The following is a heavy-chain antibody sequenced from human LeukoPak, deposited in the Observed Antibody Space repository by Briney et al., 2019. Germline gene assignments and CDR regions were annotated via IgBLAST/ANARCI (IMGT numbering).Heavy chain of an antibody. D-gene: IGHD3-10*01. CDR1: GGSISNYY. Sequence: SETLSLTCTVSGGSISNYYWSWIRQPAGKRLEWPGRIYSSGSTNYNPSLESRVTVSVDTSKNQFSLKLSSVTAADTAVYYCARDHMVRGVINRWGQGALVTVSS. CDR2: IYSSGST. J-gene: IGHJ4*02. V-gene: IGHV4-4*07. CDR3: ARDHMVRGVINR.